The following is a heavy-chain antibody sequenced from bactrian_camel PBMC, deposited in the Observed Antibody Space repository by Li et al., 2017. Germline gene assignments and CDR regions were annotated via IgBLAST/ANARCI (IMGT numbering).Heavy chain of an antibody. CDR1: GDFYGLS. J-gene: IGHJ6*01. CDR2: MDSLGRT. Sequence: VQLVESGGGSVQAGESLRLSCTASGDFYGLSMGWFRQPPGKDREGVAVMDSLGRTKYADSVNGRFTISKGNKETILLLEMHNLKPEDTGVYYCAGEQYGGCRASAAFGVWGQGPRSPSP. CDR3: AGEQYGGCRASAAFGV. D-gene: IGHD6*01. V-gene: IGHV3S55*01.